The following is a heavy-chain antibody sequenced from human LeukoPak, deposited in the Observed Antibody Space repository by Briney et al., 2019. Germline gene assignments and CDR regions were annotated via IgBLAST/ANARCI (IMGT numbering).Heavy chain of an antibody. Sequence: SETLSLTCTVSGGSITTHYWSWIRQPAGREVEWIGRVYNTGSTKYNPSLESRVTMSVDTSSNRFSLNLRSVTAADTAVYYCARDLLGGYGTFDIWGQGTMVTVSS. V-gene: IGHV4-4*07. CDR1: GGSITTHY. CDR3: ARDLLGGYGTFDI. J-gene: IGHJ3*02. CDR2: VYNTGST. D-gene: IGHD5-12*01.